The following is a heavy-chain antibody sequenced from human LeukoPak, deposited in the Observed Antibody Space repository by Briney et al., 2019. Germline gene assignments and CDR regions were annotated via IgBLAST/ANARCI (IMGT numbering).Heavy chain of an antibody. CDR3: ATAFITMIVVALDY. Sequence: GASVKVSCKASGYTFTGYYMHWVRQAPGQGLEWMGWINPNSGGTNYAQKFQGRVTMTRDTSISTAYMELSSLRSEDTAVYYCATAFITMIVVALDYWGQGTLVTVSS. CDR2: INPNSGGT. J-gene: IGHJ4*02. V-gene: IGHV1-2*02. CDR1: GYTFTGYY. D-gene: IGHD3-22*01.